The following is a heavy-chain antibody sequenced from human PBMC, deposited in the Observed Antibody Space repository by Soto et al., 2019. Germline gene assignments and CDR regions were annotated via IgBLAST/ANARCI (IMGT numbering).Heavy chain of an antibody. J-gene: IGHJ5*02. CDR2: IYYSGST. Sequence: ASETLSLTCTVSGGSISGYYWSWIRQPPGKGLEWIGYIYYSGSTNYNPSLKSRVTISVDTSKNQFSLKLSSVTAADTAVYYCATYRTGTTTDWYNWFDPWGRGTLVTVSS. D-gene: IGHD1-7*01. CDR1: GGSISGYY. CDR3: ATYRTGTTTDWYNWFDP. V-gene: IGHV4-59*01.